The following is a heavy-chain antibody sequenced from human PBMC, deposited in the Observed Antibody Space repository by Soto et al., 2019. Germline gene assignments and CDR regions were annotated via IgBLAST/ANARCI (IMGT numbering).Heavy chain of an antibody. CDR2: IYYRGRT. D-gene: IGHD5-18*01. J-gene: IGHJ5*02. CDR1: GGSVSSGSYC. CDR3: AREWGVSYGHRGTHNWFDP. Sequence: SETLSLTCTVSGGSVSSGSYCWSWIRQPPGKGLEWIGYIYYRGRTNYNPSLTSRVTISVDTSKNQFSLKLSSVTAADTAVYYCAREWGVSYGHRGTHNWFDPWGQGTLVTVSS. V-gene: IGHV4-61*01.